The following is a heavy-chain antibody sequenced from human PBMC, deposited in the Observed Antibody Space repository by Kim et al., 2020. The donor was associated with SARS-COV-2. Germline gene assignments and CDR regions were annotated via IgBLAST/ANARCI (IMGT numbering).Heavy chain of an antibody. V-gene: IGHV3-64D*06. D-gene: IGHD3-3*01. CDR2: ISSNGGSFT. J-gene: IGHJ4*02. CDR3: VKDAFGGVVFDS. Sequence: GGSLRLSCSAFGFTFSNFAMHWVRQAPGKRLEFVSVISSNGGSFTNYAESVKGRFTISRDNSNNTLYLQMSSLRPEDTALYYCVKDAFGGVVFDSWGKGTKVTVSS. CDR1: GFTFSNFA.